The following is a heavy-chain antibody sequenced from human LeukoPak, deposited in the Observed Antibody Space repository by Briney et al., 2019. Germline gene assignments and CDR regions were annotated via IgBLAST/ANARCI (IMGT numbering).Heavy chain of an antibody. CDR2: MSYDGTNK. V-gene: IGHV3-30*18. CDR3: AKVGYYDFWSGDLYYFDY. D-gene: IGHD3-3*01. Sequence: PGRSLRLSCAVSGFTFSSYGMHWVRQAPGKGLEWVALMSYDGTNKYYADSVRGRFTISRDNSKNTLYLQMNSLRVEDTAVYYCAKVGYYDFWSGDLYYFDYWGQGTLVTVSS. J-gene: IGHJ4*02. CDR1: GFTFSSYG.